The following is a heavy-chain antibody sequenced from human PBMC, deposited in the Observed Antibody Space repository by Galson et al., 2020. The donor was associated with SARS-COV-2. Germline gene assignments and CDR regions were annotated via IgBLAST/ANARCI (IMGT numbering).Heavy chain of an antibody. Sequence: GESLKISCKASGYTFTGYYMHWVRQAPGQGLEWMGWINPNSGGTNYAQKFQGRVTMTRDTSISTAYMELSRLRSDDTAVYYCAREGITMVRGVRSWFDPWGQGTLFTVSS. CDR2: INPNSGGT. CDR3: AREGITMVRGVRSWFDP. V-gene: IGHV1-2*02. J-gene: IGHJ5*02. CDR1: GYTFTGYY. D-gene: IGHD3-10*01.